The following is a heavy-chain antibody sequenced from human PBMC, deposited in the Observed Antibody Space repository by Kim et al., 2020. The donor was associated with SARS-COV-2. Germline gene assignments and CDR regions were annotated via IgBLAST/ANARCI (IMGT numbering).Heavy chain of an antibody. CDR3: ARAPSSGWYRGLVDY. CDR2: INHSGST. Sequence: SETLSLTCAVYGGSFSGYYWSWIRQPPGKGLEWIGEINHSGSTNYNPSLKSRVTISVDTSKNQFSLKLSSVTAADTAVYYCARAPSSGWYRGLVDYCGQGTLVTVSS. CDR1: GGSFSGYY. D-gene: IGHD6-19*01. V-gene: IGHV4-34*01. J-gene: IGHJ4*02.